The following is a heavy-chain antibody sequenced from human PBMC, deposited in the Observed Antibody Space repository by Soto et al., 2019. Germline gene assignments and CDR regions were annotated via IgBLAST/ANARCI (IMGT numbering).Heavy chain of an antibody. CDR1: GFTFSSYG. V-gene: IGHV3-30*18. CDR3: AKDKLVGATAVGNAFDI. J-gene: IGHJ3*02. D-gene: IGHD1-26*01. CDR2: ISYDGSNK. Sequence: GSLRLSCAASGFTFSSYGMHWVRQAPGKGLEWVAVISYDGSNKYYADSVKGRFTISRDNSKNTLYLQMNSLRAEDTAVYYCAKDKLVGATAVGNAFDIWGQGTMVTVSS.